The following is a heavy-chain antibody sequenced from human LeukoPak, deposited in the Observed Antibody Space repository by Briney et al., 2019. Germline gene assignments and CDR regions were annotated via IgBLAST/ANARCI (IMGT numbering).Heavy chain of an antibody. Sequence: SQTLSLTCTVSGGSISSGSYYWGWIRQPPGKGLEWIGSIYHSGSTYYNPSLKSRVTISVDTSKNQFSLKLSSVTAADTAVYYCARYCSGGSCYSESFDYWGQGTLVTVSS. CDR2: IYHSGST. CDR1: GGSISSGSYY. J-gene: IGHJ4*02. D-gene: IGHD2-15*01. V-gene: IGHV4-39*07. CDR3: ARYCSGGSCYSESFDY.